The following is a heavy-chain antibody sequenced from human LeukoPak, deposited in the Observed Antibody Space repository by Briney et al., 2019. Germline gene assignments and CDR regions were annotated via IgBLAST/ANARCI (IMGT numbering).Heavy chain of an antibody. Sequence: PGGSLRPSCAASGFTFSSYSMSWVRQPPGKGLEWIGEVHLDGRTNYNPSLKSRLIMSVDLPENHISLKLTSVTAADTAVYYCAREGGFYRPLDYSGQGTLVTVSS. J-gene: IGHJ4*02. CDR1: GFTFSSYS. D-gene: IGHD3-3*01. V-gene: IGHV4-4*02. CDR2: VHLDGRT. CDR3: AREGGFYRPLDY.